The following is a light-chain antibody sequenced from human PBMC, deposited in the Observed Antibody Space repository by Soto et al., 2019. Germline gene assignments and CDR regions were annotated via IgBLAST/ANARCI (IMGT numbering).Light chain of an antibody. J-gene: IGKJ1*01. CDR1: QSGSSN. Sequence: EIVMTQSPATLYVSPGERATLSCRARQSGSSNLAWYQQKPGQAPRLLIYGASTRATGIPARFSGSGSGTDFTLTISSLQSEDFAVYYCQQYNNWPQTFGQGTTVEIK. V-gene: IGKV3-15*01. CDR3: QQYNNWPQT. CDR2: GAS.